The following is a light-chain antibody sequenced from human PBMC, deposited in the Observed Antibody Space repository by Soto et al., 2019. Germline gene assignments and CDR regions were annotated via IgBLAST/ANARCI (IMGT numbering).Light chain of an antibody. CDR1: RSDVGGYKF. V-gene: IGLV2-14*03. J-gene: IGLJ2*01. Sequence: QSALTQPASVSGSPGQSITLSCTGTRSDVGGYKFVSWHQQHPGKAPRLIIYDVTNRPSGVSSRFSGSKSGNTASLTISGLQAEDEADYYCSSNTNNYTLIFGGGTKLTVL. CDR2: DVT. CDR3: SSNTNNYTLI.